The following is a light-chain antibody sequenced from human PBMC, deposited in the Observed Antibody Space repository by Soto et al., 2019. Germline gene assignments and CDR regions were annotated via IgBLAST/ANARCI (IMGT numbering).Light chain of an antibody. V-gene: IGLV2-11*01. CDR2: DVS. J-gene: IGLJ7*01. Sequence: QSALTQPRSVSGSPGQSVTIPCTGTSSDVGGYNYVSWYQRHAGKGPKLIIYDVSERPSGVPDRFSASKSGNTASLTISGLQSEYEADYYCSSYAGNYVYVFGSGTQLTVL. CDR1: SSDVGGYNY. CDR3: SSYAGNYVYV.